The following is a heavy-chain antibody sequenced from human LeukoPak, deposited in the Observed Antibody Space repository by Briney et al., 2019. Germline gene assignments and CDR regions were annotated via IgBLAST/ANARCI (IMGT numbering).Heavy chain of an antibody. J-gene: IGHJ4*02. CDR2: IIPIFGTA. V-gene: IGHV1-69*05. Sequence: GSSVKVSCKASGGTFSSYAICWVRQAPGQGLEWMGRIIPIFGTANYAQKFQGRVTITTDESTSTAYMELSSLRSEDTAVYYCARARSQPNDFWSGYAAFDYWGQGTLVTVSS. CDR3: ARARSQPNDFWSGYAAFDY. CDR1: GGTFSSYA. D-gene: IGHD3-3*01.